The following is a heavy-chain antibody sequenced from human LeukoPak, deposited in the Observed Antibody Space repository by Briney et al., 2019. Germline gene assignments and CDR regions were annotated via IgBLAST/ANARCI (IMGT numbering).Heavy chain of an antibody. J-gene: IGHJ4*02. D-gene: IGHD6-19*01. V-gene: IGHV3-30*04. Sequence: GTSLRLSCAAPGFIFSTYAMHWVRQAPGKGLEWVAVISNDGDNKYYADSVKGRFIVSRDNSKNTVFLQMNSLRTEDTAVYYCNGLYSSGWPNYWGQGTLVTVSS. CDR1: GFIFSTYA. CDR3: NGLYSSGWPNY. CDR2: ISNDGDNK.